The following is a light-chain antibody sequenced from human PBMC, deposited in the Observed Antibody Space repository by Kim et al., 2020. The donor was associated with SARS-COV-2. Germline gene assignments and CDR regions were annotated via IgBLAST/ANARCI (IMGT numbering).Light chain of an antibody. V-gene: IGLV2-11*01. Sequence: QSVTISCTGTSSDIGNYNYVSWYHQHPGKAPKLMIYDVTKRPSGVPDRFSGSKSGNTASLTISGLQAEDEADYYCCSYAGTYTYWVFGGGTQLTVL. CDR3: CSYAGTYTYWV. CDR1: SSDIGNYNY. CDR2: DVT. J-gene: IGLJ3*02.